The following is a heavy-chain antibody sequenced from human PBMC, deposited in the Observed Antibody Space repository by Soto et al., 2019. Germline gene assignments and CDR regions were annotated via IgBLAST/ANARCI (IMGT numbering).Heavy chain of an antibody. CDR1: GFTFSTYN. Sequence: PGGSLRISCAASGFTFSTYNMNWVRQAPGRGLEWVSSIDHSSTYIFYADSLKGRFTVSRDNAKNSLYLQMNSLRAEDTAVYYCARDHYYGLGTYPPNDYWGQGTLVTVSS. D-gene: IGHD3-10*01. CDR3: ARDHYYGLGTYPPNDY. CDR2: IDHSSTYI. J-gene: IGHJ4*02. V-gene: IGHV3-21*01.